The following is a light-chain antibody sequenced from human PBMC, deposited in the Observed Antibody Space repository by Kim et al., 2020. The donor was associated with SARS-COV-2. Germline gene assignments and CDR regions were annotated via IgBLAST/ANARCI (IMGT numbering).Light chain of an antibody. J-gene: IGLJ3*02. Sequence: SVKLTCTLSSGHSSYAIAWHQQQPEKGPRYLMKLNSDGSHSKGDGIPDRFSGSSSGAERYLTISSLQAEDEADYYCQTWGTGIRVFGGGTQLTVL. CDR1: SGHSSYA. CDR3: QTWGTGIRV. CDR2: LNSDGSH. V-gene: IGLV4-69*01.